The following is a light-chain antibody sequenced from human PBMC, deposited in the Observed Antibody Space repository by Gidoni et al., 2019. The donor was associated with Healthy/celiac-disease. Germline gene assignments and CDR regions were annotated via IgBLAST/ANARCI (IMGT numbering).Light chain of an antibody. V-gene: IGKV3-20*01. CDR1: QSVSSSS. Sequence: EIVLTQSPGTLSLSPGERATLSCRASQSVSSSSLAWYQRKPGQAHRLLIYGASSRATGIPDRFSGSGSGTDFTLTISRLETEEFAVYYCQHYGSSQRFGQGTKVEIK. CDR3: QHYGSSQR. J-gene: IGKJ1*01. CDR2: GAS.